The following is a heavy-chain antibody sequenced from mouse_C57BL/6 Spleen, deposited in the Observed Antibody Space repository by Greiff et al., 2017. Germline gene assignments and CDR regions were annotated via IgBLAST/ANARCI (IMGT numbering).Heavy chain of an antibody. CDR1: GYTFTEYT. Sequence: VKLQESGAELVKPGASVKLSCKASGYTFTEYTIHWVKQRSGQGLEWIGWFYPGSGSIKYNEKFKDKATLTADKSSSTVYMELSRLTSEDSAVYLCARHEEIYYSNYVAWFAYWGQGTLVTVSA. V-gene: IGHV1-62-2*01. CDR3: ARHEEIYYSNYVAWFAY. J-gene: IGHJ3*01. D-gene: IGHD2-5*01. CDR2: FYPGSGSI.